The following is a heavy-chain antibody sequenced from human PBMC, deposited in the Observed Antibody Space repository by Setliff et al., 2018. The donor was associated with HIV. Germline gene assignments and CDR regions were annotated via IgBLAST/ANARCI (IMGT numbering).Heavy chain of an antibody. J-gene: IGHJ6*02. CDR3: ARDAWVEFLEWTFYGMDV. D-gene: IGHD3-3*02. V-gene: IGHV1-46*01. CDR1: GYTFSSYY. Sequence: GASVKVSCKASGYTFSSYYMHWVRQAPGQGLEWMGIINPSGGSTAYPPKVQGRVTLTTDTSSSTIYMELRSLRSDDTAVYYCARDAWVEFLEWTFYGMDVWGQGTTVTVSS. CDR2: INPSGGST.